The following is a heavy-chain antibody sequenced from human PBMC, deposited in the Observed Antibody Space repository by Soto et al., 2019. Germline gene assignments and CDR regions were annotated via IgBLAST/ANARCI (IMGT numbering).Heavy chain of an antibody. J-gene: IGHJ3*02. Sequence: PGESLKISCKGSGYSFTSYWIGWVRQMPGKGLELMGIIYPGDSDTNYSPSFQGHVTISADKSISTAYLQWSSLKASDTAMYYCALIALDAFDIWGQGTMVTVSS. CDR3: ALIALDAFDI. CDR1: GYSFTSYW. D-gene: IGHD2-8*01. CDR2: IYPGDSDT. V-gene: IGHV5-51*01.